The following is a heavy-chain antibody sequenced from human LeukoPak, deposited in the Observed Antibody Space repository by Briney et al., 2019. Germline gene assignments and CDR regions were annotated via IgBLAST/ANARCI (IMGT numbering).Heavy chain of an antibody. CDR1: GFTFDDYT. V-gene: IGHV3-43*01. Sequence: GSLRLSCAASGFTFDDYTMHWVRQAPGKGLEWVSLISWDGGSTYYADSVKGRFTISRDNSKNSLYLQMNSLRTEDTALYYCAKGGSLASGSYAYYFDYWGQGTLVTVSS. CDR3: AKGGSLASGSYAYYFDY. CDR2: ISWDGGST. D-gene: IGHD2-2*01. J-gene: IGHJ4*02.